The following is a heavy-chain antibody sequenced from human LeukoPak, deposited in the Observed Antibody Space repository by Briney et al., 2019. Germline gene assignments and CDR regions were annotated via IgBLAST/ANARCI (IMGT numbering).Heavy chain of an antibody. J-gene: IGHJ4*02. D-gene: IGHD2-21*02. Sequence: GGSLRLSCAASGFTFSSYSMNWVRQAPGKGLEWVSAISAGGGGSTYYADSVKGRFTISRDNSKNTLYLQMNSLRAEDTAVYYCAYCGGDCYTRLHFWGQGTLVTVSS. V-gene: IGHV3-23*01. CDR1: GFTFSSYS. CDR2: ISAGGGGST. CDR3: AYCGGDCYTRLHF.